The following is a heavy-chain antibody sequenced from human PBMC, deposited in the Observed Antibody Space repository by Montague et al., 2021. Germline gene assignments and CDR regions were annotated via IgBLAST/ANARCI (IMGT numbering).Heavy chain of an antibody. V-gene: IGHV4-38-2*02. CDR1: RSLINSDYY. CDR3: ARERDRYYYMDI. J-gene: IGHJ6*03. CDR2: DSHGGRT. Sequence: SETLSLTCTVSRSLINSDYYWGWIRQPPGKGLEWMGSDSHGGRTYYNPSLKSRVTILVDTSNNHFSLKMSSVTAADAAMYYCARERDRYYYMDIWGKGTTITVSS.